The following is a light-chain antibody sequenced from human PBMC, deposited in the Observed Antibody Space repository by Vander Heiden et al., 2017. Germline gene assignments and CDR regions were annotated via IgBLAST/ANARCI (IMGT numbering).Light chain of an antibody. Sequence: IQMTQSPSTLSASVGDRVTITCRASQSISSWLAWYQQKPGKAPKLLIYKASSLESGVPSRFSGSGSGTEFTLTISSLQPDDFATYYCQQYNIYSTFGQGTKVEIK. CDR3: QQYNIYST. CDR2: KAS. V-gene: IGKV1-5*03. CDR1: QSISSW. J-gene: IGKJ1*01.